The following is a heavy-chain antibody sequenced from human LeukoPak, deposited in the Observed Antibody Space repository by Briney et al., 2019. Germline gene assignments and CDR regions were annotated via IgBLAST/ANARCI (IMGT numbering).Heavy chain of an antibody. CDR3: AKIYDRTGYYFYYDS. J-gene: IGHJ5*01. CDR1: GFTFSSYA. Sequence: GGSLRLSCAASGFTFSSYAMSWVRQAPGKGLEWVSAISGSGGSTYYADSVRGRFTISRDNSKDTLYLQMSSLRDEDTAVYYCAKIYDRTGYYFYYDSWGQGTLVTVSS. V-gene: IGHV3-23*01. CDR2: ISGSGGST. D-gene: IGHD3-22*01.